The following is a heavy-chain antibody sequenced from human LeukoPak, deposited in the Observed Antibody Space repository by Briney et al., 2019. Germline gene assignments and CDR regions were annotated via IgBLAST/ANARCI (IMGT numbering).Heavy chain of an antibody. J-gene: IGHJ5*02. Sequence: RASETLSLTCAVSGGSMRTGLYYWNWIRQPAGKGLEWIGRIYPSVNTNYNPSLDSRVIISVDTAKNQFSLKLIYVTAADTALYYCARGQYDFWSGYDVNWFDPWGQGTLVTVSS. V-gene: IGHV4-61*02. CDR1: GGSMRTGLYY. CDR3: ARGQYDFWSGYDVNWFDP. CDR2: IYPSVNT. D-gene: IGHD3-3*01.